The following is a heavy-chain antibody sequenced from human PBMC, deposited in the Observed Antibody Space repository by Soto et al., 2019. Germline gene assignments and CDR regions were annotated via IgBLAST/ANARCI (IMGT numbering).Heavy chain of an antibody. V-gene: IGHV4-39*01. D-gene: IGHD2-15*01. CDR3: ASPVCGSCYAGGRNWFDP. Sequence: SETLSLTCTVSGDSISSSSYYWGWLRQPPGKGLEWIANIYYSGSTYYNPSLKSRVTISVDTSKNQFSLKLNSVTAADTAVYYCASPVCGSCYAGGRNWFDPWGQGTLVTVSS. CDR2: IYYSGST. J-gene: IGHJ5*02. CDR1: GDSISSSSYY.